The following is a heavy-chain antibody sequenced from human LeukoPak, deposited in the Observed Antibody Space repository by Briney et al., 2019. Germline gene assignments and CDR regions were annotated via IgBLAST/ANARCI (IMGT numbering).Heavy chain of an antibody. D-gene: IGHD3-10*01. CDR1: GYTFTDYH. V-gene: IGHV1-2*06. J-gene: IGHJ4*02. Sequence: GASVKVSCKASGYTFTDYHIHWVRQAPGQGLEWMGRINPYSGGTDYSQEFQGRVTMTRDTSISTAYMELSSLRSDDTALYYCANQQFASVRAFDYWGQGILVTVSS. CDR2: INPYSGGT. CDR3: ANQQFASVRAFDY.